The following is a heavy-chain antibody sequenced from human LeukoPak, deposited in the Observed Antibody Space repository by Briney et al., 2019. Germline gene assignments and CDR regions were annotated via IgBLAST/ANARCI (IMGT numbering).Heavy chain of an antibody. CDR2: LYSGGST. CDR3: ARYPSDQYYFDY. V-gene: IGHV3-53*01. Sequence: GGSLRLSCAASGFTVSSNYMSWVRQAPGKGLEFFPVLYSGGSTYYADSVKGRFTISRDNSKNTLYLQMNSLRAEDTAVYYCARYPSDQYYFDYWGQGTLVTVSS. J-gene: IGHJ4*02. CDR1: GFTVSSNY.